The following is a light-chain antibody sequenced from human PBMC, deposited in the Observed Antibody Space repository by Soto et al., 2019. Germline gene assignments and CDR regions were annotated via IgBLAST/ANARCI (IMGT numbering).Light chain of an antibody. Sequence: EIVLTQSPATLSLSPGERATLSCRASQSVSSYLAWYQQKPGQAPRLLIYDASNRATGIPARFSGSGSGTDFTLTISSLEPEDFAGYYCQQRSTGGTFGQGTKVEIK. CDR1: QSVSSY. V-gene: IGKV3-11*01. J-gene: IGKJ2*02. CDR3: QQRSTGGT. CDR2: DAS.